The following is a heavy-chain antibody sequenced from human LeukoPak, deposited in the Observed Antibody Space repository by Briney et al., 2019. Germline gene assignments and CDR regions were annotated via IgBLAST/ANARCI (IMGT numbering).Heavy chain of an antibody. V-gene: IGHV4-59*01. Sequence: SETLSLTCTVSGGSISSYYWNWIRQPPGKGLEWIAYLYYSGSTNYNPSLKSRVTISVDTSKNQFSLKLSSVTAADTAVYYCARMTMVRGVNNYYYYGMDVWGQGTTVTVSS. D-gene: IGHD3-10*01. CDR2: LYYSGST. CDR3: ARMTMVRGVNNYYYYGMDV. J-gene: IGHJ6*02. CDR1: GGSISSYY.